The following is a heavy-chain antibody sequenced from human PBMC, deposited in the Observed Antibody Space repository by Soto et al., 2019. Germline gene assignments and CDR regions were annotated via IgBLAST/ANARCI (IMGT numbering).Heavy chain of an antibody. D-gene: IGHD3-3*01. CDR3: ARGGPYYDFWSGYLTPRYYFDY. CDR1: GGSISSSSYY. CDR2: IYYSGST. V-gene: IGHV4-61*05. J-gene: IGHJ4*02. Sequence: SETLSLTCTVSGGSISSSSYYWGWIRQPPGKGLEWIGYIYYSGSTNYNPSLKSRVTISVDTPKNQFSLKLSSVTAADTAVYYCARGGPYYDFWSGYLTPRYYFDYWGQGTLVTVSS.